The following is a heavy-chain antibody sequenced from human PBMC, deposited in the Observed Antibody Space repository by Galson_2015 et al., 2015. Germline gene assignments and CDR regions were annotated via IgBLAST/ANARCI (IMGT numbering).Heavy chain of an antibody. Sequence: SLRLSCAASGFTFSDYAMSWVRQAPGKGPEWVSAVSGSGGTTYDTDSMKGRFTISRDNSEKTLLLRMNSLRAEDTAVYYCARDPLPYGDY. CDR2: VSGSGGTT. CDR1: GFTFSDYA. J-gene: IGHJ4*01. CDR3: ARDPLPYGDY. V-gene: IGHV3-23*01. D-gene: IGHD4-17*01.